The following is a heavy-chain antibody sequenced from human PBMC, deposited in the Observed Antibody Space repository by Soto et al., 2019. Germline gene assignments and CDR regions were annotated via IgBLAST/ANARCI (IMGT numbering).Heavy chain of an antibody. CDR1: GGSISSYY. D-gene: IGHD3-3*01. Sequence: PSETLSLTCTVSGGSISSYYWSWIRQPPGKGLEWIGYIYYSGSTNYNPSLKSRVTISVDTSKNQFSLKLSSVTAADTAVYYCARAYYDFWSGRDNWFDPWGQGTLVTVSS. CDR3: ARAYYDFWSGRDNWFDP. J-gene: IGHJ5*02. CDR2: IYYSGST. V-gene: IGHV4-59*01.